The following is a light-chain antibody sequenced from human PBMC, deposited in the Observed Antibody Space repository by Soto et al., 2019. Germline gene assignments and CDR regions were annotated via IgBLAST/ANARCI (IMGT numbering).Light chain of an antibody. J-gene: IGLJ1*01. V-gene: IGLV1-44*01. Sequence: QSVLTQPPSASGTPGQRVTISCSGSSSNIGTNTVNWYLQLPGTAPKLLMYNNNQRPSGVPERFSGSKSGTSASLAIGGFQSEDEADYYCAAWDDSLDGFYVFGSGTKSPS. CDR2: NNN. CDR3: AAWDDSLDGFYV. CDR1: SSNIGTNT.